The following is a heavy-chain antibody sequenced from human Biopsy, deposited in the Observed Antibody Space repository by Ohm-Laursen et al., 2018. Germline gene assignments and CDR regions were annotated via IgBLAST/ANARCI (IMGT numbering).Heavy chain of an antibody. CDR1: GGSIRSDC. CDR2: VSYSGTT. D-gene: IGHD2/OR15-2a*01. CDR3: TRATNSTGWPYYYFYGMDI. Sequence: SDALSLTCTVSGGSIRSDCRRWIRQTPGKGLEGIGYVSYSGTTTYNPSLRSRVTISVDTSMNQISLRMQSVTAADTAIYYCTRATNSTGWPYYYFYGMDIWGQGTTVTVSS. J-gene: IGHJ6*02. V-gene: IGHV4-59*07.